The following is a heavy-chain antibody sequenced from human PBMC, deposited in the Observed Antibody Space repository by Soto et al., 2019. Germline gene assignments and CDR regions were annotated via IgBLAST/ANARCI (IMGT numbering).Heavy chain of an antibody. J-gene: IGHJ6*02. CDR2: ISYDGSNK. CDR1: GFTFSSYG. CDR3: AKADNWGPYYYGMDV. V-gene: IGHV3-30*18. Sequence: QVPLVESGGGVVQPGRSLRLSCAASGFTFSSYGMHWFRQAPGKGLEWVAVISYDGSNKYYADSVKGRFTISRDNSKNTLYLQMNSLRAEDTAVYYCAKADNWGPYYYGMDVWGQGTTVTVSS. D-gene: IGHD7-27*01.